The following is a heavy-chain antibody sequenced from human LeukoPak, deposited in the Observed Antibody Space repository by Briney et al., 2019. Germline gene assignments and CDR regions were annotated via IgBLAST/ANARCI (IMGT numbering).Heavy chain of an antibody. D-gene: IGHD3-9*01. V-gene: IGHV5-51*01. Sequence: GESLKISCKGSGYNFPSYWIGWVRQMPGKGLEWMGIIYPGDSDTRYSPSFQGQVTISADKSISTAYLQWSSLKASDTAIYYCASTTIKNYYYYYMDVWGKGTTVTVSS. CDR2: IYPGDSDT. J-gene: IGHJ6*03. CDR3: ASTTIKNYYYYYMDV. CDR1: GYNFPSYW.